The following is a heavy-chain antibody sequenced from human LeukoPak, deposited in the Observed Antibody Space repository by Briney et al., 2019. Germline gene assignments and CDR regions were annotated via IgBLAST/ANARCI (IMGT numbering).Heavy chain of an antibody. D-gene: IGHD2-21*02. CDR3: ASGGYCGGDCYSRSFDL. V-gene: IGHV3-21*01. CDR1: GFTFSSYA. Sequence: GGSLRLSCAASGFTFSSYAMSWVRQAPGKGLEWVSSISSSSTYIYYADSVKGRFTISRDNAKNSLYLQMNSLRAEDTAVYYCASGGYCGGDCYSRSFDLWGRGTLVTVSS. J-gene: IGHJ2*01. CDR2: ISSSSTYI.